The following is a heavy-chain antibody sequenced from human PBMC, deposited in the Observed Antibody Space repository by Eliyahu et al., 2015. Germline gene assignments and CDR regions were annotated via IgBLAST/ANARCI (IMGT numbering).Heavy chain of an antibody. J-gene: IGHJ4*02. CDR1: GGSFGGYF. Sequence: QVQLQQWGAGLLKPSETLSLTCALYGGSFGGYFWSWIRQPPGKGLEWIGEINHSGNTNYHSSLESRVTISVDTSKNQFSLKLTSVTAADTAVYYCAMLMNWGQGTLVTVSS. CDR2: INHSGNT. V-gene: IGHV4-34*01. CDR3: AMLMN.